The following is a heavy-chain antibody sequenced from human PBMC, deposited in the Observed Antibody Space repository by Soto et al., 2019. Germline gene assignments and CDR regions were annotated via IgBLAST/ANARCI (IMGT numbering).Heavy chain of an antibody. D-gene: IGHD3-10*01. CDR2: ISYDGSNK. V-gene: IGHV3-30-3*01. J-gene: IGHJ4*02. CDR3: ARDLTGSGD. Sequence: QVQLVESGGGVVQPGRSLRLSCAASGFAFSSYAMHWVRQAPGKGLEWVAVISYDGSNKYYADSVKGRFTISRDNSKNTLYLLMNSLRAEDTGVYYCARDLTGSGDWGQVTLVTVSS. CDR1: GFAFSSYA.